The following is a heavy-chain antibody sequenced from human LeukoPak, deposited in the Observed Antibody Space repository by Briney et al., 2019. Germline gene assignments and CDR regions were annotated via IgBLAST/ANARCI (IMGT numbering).Heavy chain of an antibody. Sequence: SETLSLTCTVSGGSISSYYWSWIRQPAGKGLEWIGRIYTSGSTNYNPSLKSRVTMSVDTSKNQFSPKLSSVTAADTAVYYCAREDHSSGWYYFDYWGQGTLVTVSS. D-gene: IGHD6-19*01. CDR3: AREDHSSGWYYFDY. V-gene: IGHV4-4*07. CDR2: IYTSGST. J-gene: IGHJ4*02. CDR1: GGSISSYY.